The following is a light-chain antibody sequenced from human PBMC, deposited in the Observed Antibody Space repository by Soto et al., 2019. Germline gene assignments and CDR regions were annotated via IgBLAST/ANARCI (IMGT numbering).Light chain of an antibody. CDR1: QSVSSSY. J-gene: IGKJ5*01. V-gene: IGKV3-20*01. CDR2: GAS. Sequence: EIVLTQSPGTLSLSPGERATLSCRASQSVSSSYLAWYQQKPGQAPRLLIYGASSMATGIPDRFSGSGSGTDFTLTISRLAPEDFAVYYCQQYGSSPPITFGQGTRLEIK. CDR3: QQYGSSPPIT.